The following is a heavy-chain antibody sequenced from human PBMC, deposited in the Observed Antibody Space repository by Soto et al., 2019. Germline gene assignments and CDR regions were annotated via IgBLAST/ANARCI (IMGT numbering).Heavy chain of an antibody. J-gene: IGHJ4*02. CDR2: IYWDDAK. Sequence: QITLKESGPTLVKPTQTLTLTCTFSGFSLRTTGVGVGWVRQPPGKALEWLALIYWDDAKRYSPSLESRLTITKDTSKTQVVLTVTNVDPLDTATYFCAHLRGSTWDHFDSWGQGTLVTVSS. CDR3: AHLRGSTWDHFDS. CDR1: GFSLRTTGVG. D-gene: IGHD6-13*01. V-gene: IGHV2-5*02.